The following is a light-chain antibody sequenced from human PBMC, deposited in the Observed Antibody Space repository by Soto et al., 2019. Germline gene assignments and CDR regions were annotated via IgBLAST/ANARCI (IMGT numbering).Light chain of an antibody. J-gene: IGKJ5*01. V-gene: IGKV1-39*01. CDR1: QSISSS. CDR3: QQSYTAPSIT. CDR2: GVS. Sequence: QMSQSPSSLSASVGDKVTITCRASQSISSSLNWYQQKSGKAPNLLIYGVSRLQGGVPSRFSGSGSGTDFTLSISSLQPEDFATYYCQQSYTAPSITFGQGTRLAIK.